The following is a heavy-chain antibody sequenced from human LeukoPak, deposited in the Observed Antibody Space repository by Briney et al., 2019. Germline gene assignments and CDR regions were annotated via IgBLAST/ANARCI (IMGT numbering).Heavy chain of an antibody. J-gene: IGHJ4*02. CDR2: MNPNSGNT. CDR1: GYTFTSYD. Sequence: ASVKVSCKASGYTFTSYDINWVRQATGQGLEWMGLMNPNSGNTGYAQKFQGRVTMTRNTSISTAYMELSSLRSEDTAVYYCARVHLAVAGTGFDYWGQGTLVTVSS. D-gene: IGHD6-19*01. CDR3: ARVHLAVAGTGFDY. V-gene: IGHV1-8*01.